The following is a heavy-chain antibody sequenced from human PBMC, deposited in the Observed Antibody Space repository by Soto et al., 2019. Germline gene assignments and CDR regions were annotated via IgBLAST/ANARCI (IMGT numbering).Heavy chain of an antibody. Sequence: QLQLQESGPGLVKPSETLSLTCTVSSGSISSSSYYWGWIRQPPGKGLEWIGSIYYSGSTYYNPSLKGRVTISVDTSKNQFSLKLSSVTAADTAVYYCARRGSGSYHDYWGQGTLVTVSS. V-gene: IGHV4-39*01. J-gene: IGHJ4*02. CDR3: ARRGSGSYHDY. CDR1: SGSISSSSYY. D-gene: IGHD3-10*01. CDR2: IYYSGST.